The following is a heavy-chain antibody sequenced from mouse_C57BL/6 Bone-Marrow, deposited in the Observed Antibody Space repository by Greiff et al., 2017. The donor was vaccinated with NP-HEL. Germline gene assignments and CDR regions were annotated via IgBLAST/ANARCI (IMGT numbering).Heavy chain of an antibody. Sequence: VQLQQPGAELVRPGSSVKLSCKASGYTFTSYWMDWVKQRPGQGLEWIGNIYPSDSETHYNQKFKDKATLTVDKSSSTAYMQLSSLTSEDSAIYYCARGDYGNLDYWGQGTTLTVSS. V-gene: IGHV1-61*01. CDR2: IYPSDSET. J-gene: IGHJ2*01. CDR3: ARGDYGNLDY. D-gene: IGHD2-1*01. CDR1: GYTFTSYW.